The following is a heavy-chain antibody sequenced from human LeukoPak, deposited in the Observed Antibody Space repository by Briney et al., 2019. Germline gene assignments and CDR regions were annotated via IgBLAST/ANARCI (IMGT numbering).Heavy chain of an antibody. Sequence: GASVKVSCTASGGTFSSYAISWVRQAPGQGLEWMGRIIPILGIANYAQKFQGRVTITADKSTSTAYMELSSLRSEDTAVYYCARHVLGRHRSFDYWGQGTLVTVSS. J-gene: IGHJ4*02. D-gene: IGHD3-10*02. V-gene: IGHV1-69*04. CDR3: ARHVLGRHRSFDY. CDR2: IIPILGIA. CDR1: GGTFSSYA.